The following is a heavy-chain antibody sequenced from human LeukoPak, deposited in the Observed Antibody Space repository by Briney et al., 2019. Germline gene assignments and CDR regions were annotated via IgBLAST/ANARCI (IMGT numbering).Heavy chain of an antibody. J-gene: IGHJ4*02. CDR1: GFSFGSYG. V-gene: IGHV3-48*01. Sequence: PGGSLRLSCVASGFSFGSYGINWVRQAPGKGLEWVAFISSSSSSIYYADSVKGRFTISRDNGKNSLYLQMNKLRAEDTAVYYCARLYGDPDYWGQGTLVTVSS. D-gene: IGHD4-17*01. CDR2: ISSSSSSI. CDR3: ARLYGDPDY.